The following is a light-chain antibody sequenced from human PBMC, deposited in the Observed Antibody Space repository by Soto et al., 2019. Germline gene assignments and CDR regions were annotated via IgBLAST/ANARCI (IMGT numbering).Light chain of an antibody. CDR3: SSYTSSSTLVV. Sequence: QSALTQPASVSGSPGQSITISCTGTSTDVGHYNLVSWYQQLPGKAPKVMIYEGTKRPSGVSNRFSGSKSGNTASLTISGLQAEDEADYYCSSYTSSSTLVVFGGGTKLTVL. J-gene: IGLJ2*01. CDR2: EGT. V-gene: IGLV2-14*02. CDR1: STDVGHYNL.